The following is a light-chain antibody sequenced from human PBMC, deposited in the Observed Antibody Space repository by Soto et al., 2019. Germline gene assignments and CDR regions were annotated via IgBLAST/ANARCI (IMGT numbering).Light chain of an antibody. V-gene: IGKV1-5*03. CDR2: KAS. Sequence: DIPMNQSPSTLSASVGDRVTITCRASQSISSWLAWYQQKPGKAPKLLIYKASSLESGVPSRFSGSGSETEFTLTISSLQPYYFANYYCQQYNSYWTFGQGTKVEIK. J-gene: IGKJ1*01. CDR1: QSISSW. CDR3: QQYNSYWT.